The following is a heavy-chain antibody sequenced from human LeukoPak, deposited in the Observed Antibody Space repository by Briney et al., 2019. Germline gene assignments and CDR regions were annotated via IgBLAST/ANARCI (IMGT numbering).Heavy chain of an antibody. J-gene: IGHJ6*03. Sequence: PGGSLRLSCAASGFTLSSYAMSWVRQAPGKRLEWVSAISGSGGSTYYADSVKGRFTISRDNSKNTLYLQMNSLRAEDTAVYYCAKPPKAAVAGMVVDYYYYMDVWGKGTTVTASS. CDR2: ISGSGGST. D-gene: IGHD6-19*01. CDR3: AKPPKAAVAGMVVDYYYYMDV. V-gene: IGHV3-23*01. CDR1: GFTLSSYA.